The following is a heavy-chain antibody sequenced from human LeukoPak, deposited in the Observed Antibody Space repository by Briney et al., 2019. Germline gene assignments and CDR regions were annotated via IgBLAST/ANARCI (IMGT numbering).Heavy chain of an antibody. CDR1: GFTFSSYW. V-gene: IGHV3-7*03. CDR3: AKDVRGYYDFWSGYYVEGYYFDY. CDR2: IKQDGSEK. J-gene: IGHJ4*02. D-gene: IGHD3-3*01. Sequence: GGSLRLSCAASGFTFSSYWMSWVRQAPGKGLEGVANIKQDGSEKYYVDSVKGGFTISRYNAKNSLYLQMNSLRAEDTALYYCAKDVRGYYDFWSGYYVEGYYFDYWGQGTLVTVSS.